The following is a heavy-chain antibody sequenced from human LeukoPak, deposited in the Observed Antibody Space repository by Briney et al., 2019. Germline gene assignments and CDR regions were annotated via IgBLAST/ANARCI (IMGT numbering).Heavy chain of an antibody. J-gene: IGHJ4*02. D-gene: IGHD6-19*01. CDR2: IQYDGTNK. V-gene: IGHV3-30*02. CDR1: GFTFSSYA. Sequence: PGGSLRLSCAASGFTFSSYAMHWVRQAPGKGLEWVTFIQYDGTNKYYADSVKGRFTISRDNSKNTLYLQMNSLRAEDTAVYYCARGYSSGWYPYWGQGTLVTVSS. CDR3: ARGYSSGWYPY.